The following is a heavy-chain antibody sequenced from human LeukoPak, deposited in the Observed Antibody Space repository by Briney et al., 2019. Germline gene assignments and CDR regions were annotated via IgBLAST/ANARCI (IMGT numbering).Heavy chain of an antibody. V-gene: IGHV4-39*01. CDR3: ARIESYHILYRPY. CDR1: SDSISSSNYS. Sequence: SETLSLTCTVSSDSISSSNYSWSSTRQSPGKGRERNAEITDSGGTNYNPSFKSRLTISADTSKNQFSLKLASVTAADTAVYYCARIESYHILYRPYWGQGTLVTVS. D-gene: IGHD3-9*01. J-gene: IGHJ4*02. CDR2: ITDSGGT.